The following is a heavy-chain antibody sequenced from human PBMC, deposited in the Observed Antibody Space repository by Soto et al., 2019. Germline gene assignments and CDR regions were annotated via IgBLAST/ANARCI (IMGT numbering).Heavy chain of an antibody. J-gene: IGHJ4*02. V-gene: IGHV3-23*01. Sequence: EVQLLESGGGLVQPGGSLRLSCAASEFTFSSYAMSWVRQAPGKGLEWVSAISGSGGSTYYADSVKGRFTISRDNSKNTLYLQMNSLRAEDTAVYYCAKNEVKQQLVPDYFDYWGQGTLVTVSS. D-gene: IGHD6-13*01. CDR2: ISGSGGST. CDR3: AKNEVKQQLVPDYFDY. CDR1: EFTFSSYA.